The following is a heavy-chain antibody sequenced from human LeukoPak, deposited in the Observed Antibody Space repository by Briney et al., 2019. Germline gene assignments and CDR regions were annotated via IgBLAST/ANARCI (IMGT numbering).Heavy chain of an antibody. V-gene: IGHV3-66*01. CDR3: AGEVTNGYYYMDV. CDR2: IYSGGST. D-gene: IGHD4-17*01. Sequence: GGSLRLSWAASGFTVSSNYMSWVRQAAGKGLEWVWVIYSGGSTYYAHSVKGRFTISRDSSKNTLCLQMNGLTAEDTAVYYFAGEVTNGYYYMDVWGKGTKVTVSS. J-gene: IGHJ6*03. CDR1: GFTVSSNY.